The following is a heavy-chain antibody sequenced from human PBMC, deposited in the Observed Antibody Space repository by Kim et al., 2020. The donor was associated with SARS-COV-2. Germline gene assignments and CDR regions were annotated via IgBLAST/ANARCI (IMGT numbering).Heavy chain of an antibody. CDR2: IIPIFGTA. CDR1: GGTFSSYA. J-gene: IGHJ5*02. CDR3: ARGGANISVRSWYFFSAFNWFDP. V-gene: IGHV1-69*13. Sequence: SVKVSCKASGGTFSSYAISWVRQAPGQGLEWMGGIIPIFGTANYAQKFQGRVTITADESTSTAYMELSSLRSEDTAVYYCARGGANISVRSWYFFSAFNWFDPWGQGTLVTVSS. D-gene: IGHD6-13*01.